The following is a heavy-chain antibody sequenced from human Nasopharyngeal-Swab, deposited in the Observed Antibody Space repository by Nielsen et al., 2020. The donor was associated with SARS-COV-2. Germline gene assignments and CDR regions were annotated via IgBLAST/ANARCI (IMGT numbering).Heavy chain of an antibody. CDR1: GGTFSSYA. D-gene: IGHD3-3*01. Sequence: SVKVSCKASGGTFSSYAISWVRQAPGQGLEWMGGIIPIFGTANYAQKFQGRVTITADESTSTAYMELSSLRSDDTAVYYCAREKASGGYDFWSGYASSFDYWGQGTLVTVSS. J-gene: IGHJ4*02. V-gene: IGHV1-69*13. CDR2: IIPIFGTA. CDR3: AREKASGGYDFWSGYASSFDY.